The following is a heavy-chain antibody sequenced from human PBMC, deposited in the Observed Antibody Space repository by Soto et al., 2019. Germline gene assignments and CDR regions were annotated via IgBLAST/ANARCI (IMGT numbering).Heavy chain of an antibody. CDR2: IIPIFGTA. J-gene: IGHJ5*02. CDR1: GGTFSSYA. Sequence: PSVKVSCKASGGTFSSYAISWVRQAPGQGLEWMGGIIPIFGTANYAQKFQGRVTITADESTSTAYMELSSLRSEDTAVYYCARRGYCSSTSCYPPFDPWGQGTLVTVSS. CDR3: ARRGYCSSTSCYPPFDP. D-gene: IGHD2-2*01. V-gene: IGHV1-69*13.